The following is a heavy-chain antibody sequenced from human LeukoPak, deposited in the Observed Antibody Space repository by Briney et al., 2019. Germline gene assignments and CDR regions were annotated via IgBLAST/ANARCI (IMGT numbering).Heavy chain of an antibody. V-gene: IGHV4-59*08. J-gene: IGHJ6*02. D-gene: IGHD5-18*01. CDR2: VYYSGNT. Sequence: SETLSLTCTGSGGSISSYYWSWIRQPPGKGLEWIGYVYYSGNTNYNPSLKSRVTISVDTSKNQFSLNLSSVTAADTAVYYCARSYSYYYYYGMDVWGQGTTVTVSS. CDR3: ARSYSYYYYYGMDV. CDR1: GGSISSYY.